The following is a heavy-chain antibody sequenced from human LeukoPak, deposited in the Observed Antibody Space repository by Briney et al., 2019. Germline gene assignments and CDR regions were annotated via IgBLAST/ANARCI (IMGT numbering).Heavy chain of an antibody. CDR3: ARHYDVLRYFDWSLRTRGYFDY. CDR2: INHSGST. CDR1: GYSISSGYY. J-gene: IGHJ4*02. Sequence: SETLSLTCTVSGYSISSGYYWGWIRQPPGKGLEWIGEINHSGSTNYNPSLKSRVTISVDTSKNQFSLKLSSVTAADTAVYYCARHYDVLRYFDWSLRTRGYFDYWGQGTLVTVSS. V-gene: IGHV4-38-2*02. D-gene: IGHD3-9*01.